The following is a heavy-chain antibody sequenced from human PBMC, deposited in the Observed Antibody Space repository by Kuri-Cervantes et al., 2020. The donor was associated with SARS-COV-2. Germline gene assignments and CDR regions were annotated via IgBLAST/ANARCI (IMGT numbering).Heavy chain of an antibody. Sequence: ASVKVSCKASGYTFTSYGISWVRQAPGQGLEWMGWISAYNGNTNYAQRLQGRVTMTTDTSTSTTYMELRSLRSDDTAVYYCAGGTLVRDRHFDYWGQGTRSPSPQ. V-gene: IGHV1-18*01. CDR3: AGGTLVRDRHFDY. CDR1: GYTFTSYG. CDR2: ISAYNGNT. D-gene: IGHD1-26*01. J-gene: IGHJ4*02.